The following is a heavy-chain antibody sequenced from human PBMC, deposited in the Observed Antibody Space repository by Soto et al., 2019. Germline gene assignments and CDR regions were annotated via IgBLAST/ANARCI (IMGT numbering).Heavy chain of an antibody. CDR3: ARLLHGDWVHISLVPPDY. CDR2: IYPGDSNT. V-gene: IGHV5-51*01. CDR1: GYSFRSYW. Sequence: GESLKISCKTSGYSFRSYWIGWVRQMPGKGLEWMGIIYPGDSNTRYSPSFQGQVTISADKSISTAFLQWSSLKAADSAMYYCARLLHGDWVHISLVPPDYGGQGTLVTVSS. J-gene: IGHJ4*02. D-gene: IGHD4-17*01.